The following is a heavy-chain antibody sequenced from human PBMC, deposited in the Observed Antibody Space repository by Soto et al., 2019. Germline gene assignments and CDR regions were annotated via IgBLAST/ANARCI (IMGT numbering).Heavy chain of an antibody. CDR1: GYTFTSYY. CDR2: INPSGGST. J-gene: IGHJ6*02. V-gene: IGHV1-46*01. CDR3: ASPKRYSYGYYYYYGMDV. D-gene: IGHD5-18*01. Sequence: GASVKVSCKASGYTFTSYYMHWVRQAPGQGLEWMGIINPSGGSTSYAQKFQGRVTMTRDTSTSTVYVELSSLRSEDTAVYYCASPKRYSYGYYYYYGMDVWGQGTTVTVSS.